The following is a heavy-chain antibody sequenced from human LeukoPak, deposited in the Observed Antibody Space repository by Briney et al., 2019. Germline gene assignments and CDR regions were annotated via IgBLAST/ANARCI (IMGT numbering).Heavy chain of an antibody. J-gene: IGHJ4*02. CDR3: ARTPRYYDILTGYMGGYFDY. V-gene: IGHV4-38-2*02. Sequence: PSETLSLTCTVSGYSISSGYFWGWMRQPPGKGLEWIGYIYYSGSTNYNPSLKSRVTISVDTSKNQFSLKLSSVTAADTAVYYCARTPRYYDILTGYMGGYFDYWGQGTLVTVSS. CDR1: GYSISSGYF. CDR2: IYYSGST. D-gene: IGHD3-9*01.